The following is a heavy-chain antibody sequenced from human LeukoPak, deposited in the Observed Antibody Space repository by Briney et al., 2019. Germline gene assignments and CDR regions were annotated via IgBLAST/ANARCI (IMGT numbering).Heavy chain of an antibody. J-gene: IGHJ4*02. CDR2: IYYSGST. CDR1: GGSISSSSYY. CDR3: ASIAVAGRFDY. D-gene: IGHD6-19*01. V-gene: IGHV4-39*01. Sequence: SETLSLTCTVSGGSISSSSYYWGWIRQPPGKGLEWIGSIYYSGSTYYNPSLKSRVTISVDTSKNQFSLKLSSVTAADTAVYYCASIAVAGRFDYWGQGTLVTVSS.